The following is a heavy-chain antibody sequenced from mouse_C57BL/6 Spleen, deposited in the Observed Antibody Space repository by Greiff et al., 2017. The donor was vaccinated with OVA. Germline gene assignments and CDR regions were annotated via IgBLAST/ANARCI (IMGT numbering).Heavy chain of an antibody. Sequence: QVQLQQSGPELVKPGASVKLSCKASGYTFTSYDINWVKQRPGQGLEWIGWIYPRDGSTKYNEKFKGKATLTVDTSSSTAYMELHSLTSEDSAVYFCARMGITTVVANFDYWGQGTSLTVSS. CDR2: IYPRDGST. CDR3: ARMGITTVVANFDY. J-gene: IGHJ2*02. D-gene: IGHD1-1*01. CDR1: GYTFTSYD. V-gene: IGHV1-85*01.